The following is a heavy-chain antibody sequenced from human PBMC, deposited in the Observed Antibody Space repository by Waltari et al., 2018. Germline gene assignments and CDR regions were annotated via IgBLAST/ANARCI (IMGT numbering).Heavy chain of an antibody. Sequence: EPHLVESGGGLVKPGGSLRRSCEASGLMFSAYSMNWVRQAPGKGLEWVSSISASTSYIYYAASVEGRFTISRDNARNSLFLQMNSLRAEDTAVYYCAKDNFGMDVWGQGTTVTVS. CDR3: AKDNFGMDV. D-gene: IGHD3-16*01. CDR2: ISASTSYI. CDR1: GLMFSAYS. J-gene: IGHJ6*02. V-gene: IGHV3-21*01.